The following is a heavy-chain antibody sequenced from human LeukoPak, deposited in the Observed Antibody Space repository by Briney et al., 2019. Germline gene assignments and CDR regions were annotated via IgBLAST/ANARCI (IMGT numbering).Heavy chain of an antibody. CDR1: GFTFSSYG. CDR3: AKDLGGILAGYYAPDY. CDR2: ISYDGNNK. D-gene: IGHD3-9*01. V-gene: IGHV3-30*18. Sequence: GGSLRLSCAASGFTFSSYGMHWVRQAPGKGLEWVAVISYDGNNKYYADSVKGRFTISRDNSKNTLYLQMDSLRAEDTAVYYCAKDLGGILAGYYAPDYWGQGTLVTVSS. J-gene: IGHJ4*02.